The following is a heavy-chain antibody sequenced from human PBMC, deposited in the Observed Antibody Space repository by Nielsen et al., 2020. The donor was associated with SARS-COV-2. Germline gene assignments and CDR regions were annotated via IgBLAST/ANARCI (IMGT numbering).Heavy chain of an antibody. Sequence: GGSLRLSCAASGFTFSSYAMHWVRQAPGKGLEWVAVISYDGSNKYYADSVKGRFTISRDNSKNTLYLQMNSLRAEDTAVYYCARDLVVYDILTGADYWDQGTLVTVSS. D-gene: IGHD3-9*01. CDR2: ISYDGSNK. CDR3: ARDLVVYDILTGADY. V-gene: IGHV3-30-3*01. J-gene: IGHJ4*02. CDR1: GFTFSSYA.